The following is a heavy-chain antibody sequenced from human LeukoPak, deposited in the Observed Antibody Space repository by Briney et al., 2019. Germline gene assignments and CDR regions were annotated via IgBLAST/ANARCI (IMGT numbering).Heavy chain of an antibody. CDR2: IIPIFGTA. CDR3: ARDFGNTGRGAFDI. Sequence: SVKVSCKASGGTFSSYAISWVRQAPGQGLEWMGGIIPIFGTANYAQKFQGRVTITADKSTSTAYMELSSLRSEDTAVYYCARDFGNTGRGAFDIWGQGTMVTVSS. V-gene: IGHV1-69*06. D-gene: IGHD3-3*01. CDR1: GGTFSSYA. J-gene: IGHJ3*02.